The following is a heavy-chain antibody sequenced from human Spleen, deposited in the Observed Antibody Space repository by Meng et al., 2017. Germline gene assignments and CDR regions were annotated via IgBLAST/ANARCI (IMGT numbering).Heavy chain of an antibody. CDR2: IYHSGST. J-gene: IGHJ4*02. D-gene: IGHD3-22*01. V-gene: IGHV4-34*01. CDR3: ARQRLTYYYDSSGYYSRYFDY. Sequence: SETLSLTCAVYGGSFSGYYWSWIRQPPGKGLEWIGSIYHSGSTYYNPSLKSRVTISVDTSKNQFSLKLSSVTAADTAVYYCARQRLTYYYDSSGYYSRYFDYWGQGTLVTGAS. CDR1: GGSFSGYY.